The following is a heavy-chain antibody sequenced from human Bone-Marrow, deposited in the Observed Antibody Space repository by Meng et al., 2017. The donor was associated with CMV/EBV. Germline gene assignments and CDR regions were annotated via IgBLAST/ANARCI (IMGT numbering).Heavy chain of an antibody. V-gene: IGHV3-23*01. D-gene: IGHD3-9*01. J-gene: IGHJ4*02. Sequence: FTFSSYAMGWVRQAPGKGLEWVSAISGSGGSTYYADSVKGRFTISRDNSKNTLYLQMNSLRAEDTAVYYCARAPNYDILTGYYFDYWGQGTLVTVSS. CDR1: FTFSSYA. CDR3: ARAPNYDILTGYYFDY. CDR2: ISGSGGST.